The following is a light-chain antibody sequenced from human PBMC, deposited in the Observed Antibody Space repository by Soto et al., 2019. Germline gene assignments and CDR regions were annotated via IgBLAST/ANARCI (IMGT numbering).Light chain of an antibody. J-gene: IGLJ2*01. V-gene: IGLV2-8*01. CDR1: SSDVGGYNY. CDR2: DVT. CDR3: SSYAGNNIVV. Sequence: QSALTQPPSASGSPGQSVTISCTGTSSDVGGYNYVSWYQQHPGKAPKLVISDVTKRPSGVPDRFSGSKSGNTSSLTVSGLQAEDEAYYYCSSYAGNNIVVFGGGTKLTVL.